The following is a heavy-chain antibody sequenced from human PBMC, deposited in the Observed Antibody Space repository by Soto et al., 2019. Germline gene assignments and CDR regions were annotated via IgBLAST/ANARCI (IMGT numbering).Heavy chain of an antibody. V-gene: IGHV3-23*01. D-gene: IGHD2-21*01. J-gene: IGHJ4*02. CDR2: ISGNGVST. Sequence: EVLLLESGGGLVQPGGSLRLYCAASGFSFSNKAMSWVRQAPGTGLEWVSIISGNGVSTYYTDSLKGRFTIYRDNSKNIVYLEMNSLRVEDTAVYYCAKENGFQFINLGASGFDYGVQGSLVSVSS. CDR1: GFSFSNKA. CDR3: AKENGFQFINLGASGFDY.